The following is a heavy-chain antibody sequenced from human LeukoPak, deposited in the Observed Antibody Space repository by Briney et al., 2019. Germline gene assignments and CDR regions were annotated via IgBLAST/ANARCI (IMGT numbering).Heavy chain of an antibody. CDR3: ASVTPAFDI. CDR1: GGSFSGYY. Sequence: PSETLSLTCAVYGGSFSGYYWSWIRQPPGKGLEWIGEINHSGSTNYNPSLKSRVTISVDTSKNQFSLKLSSVTAADTAVYYCASVTPAFDIWGQGTMVTVSS. V-gene: IGHV4-34*01. J-gene: IGHJ3*02. D-gene: IGHD4-23*01. CDR2: INHSGST.